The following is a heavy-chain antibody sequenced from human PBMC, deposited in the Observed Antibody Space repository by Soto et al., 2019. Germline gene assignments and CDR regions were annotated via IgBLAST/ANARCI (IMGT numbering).Heavy chain of an antibody. V-gene: IGHV4-31*03. Sequence: PXETLSLTFTVSGGSISSGGYYWSWIRQHPGKGLEWIGYIYYSGSTYYNPSLKSRVTISVDTSKNQFSLKLSSVTAADTAVYYCARDLSSGYYRYWGQGTLVTVSS. CDR2: IYYSGST. CDR1: GGSISSGGYY. J-gene: IGHJ4*02. D-gene: IGHD3-22*01. CDR3: ARDLSSGYYRY.